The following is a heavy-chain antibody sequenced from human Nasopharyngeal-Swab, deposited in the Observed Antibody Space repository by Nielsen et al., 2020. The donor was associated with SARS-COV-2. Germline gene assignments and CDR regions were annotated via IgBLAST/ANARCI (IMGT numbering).Heavy chain of an antibody. CDR2: ISHDGSKM. D-gene: IGHD3-3*01. J-gene: IGHJ3*02. Sequence: GESLKISCAASGFIFSTYGMHWVRQAPGKGLEWVAVISHDGSKMYYADSVKGRFTISRDNSKNTLYLQMNSLRAEDTAVYYCAKDGYDFWSHYGFDMWGQGTMVAVS. CDR1: GFIFSTYG. V-gene: IGHV3-30*18. CDR3: AKDGYDFWSHYGFDM.